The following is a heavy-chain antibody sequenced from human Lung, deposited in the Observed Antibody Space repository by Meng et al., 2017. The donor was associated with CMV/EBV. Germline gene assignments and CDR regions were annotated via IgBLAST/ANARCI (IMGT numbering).Heavy chain of an antibody. J-gene: IGHJ4*02. CDR2: IIPIFGTA. V-gene: IGHV1-69*05. D-gene: IGHD2-2*01. CDR3: ARGKDIVVVPAAYTVDY. CDR1: GGTFSSYA. Sequence: SVKVSCKASGGTFSSYAISWVRQAPGQGLEWMGGIIPIFGTANYAQKFQGRVTITTDESTSTAYMELSSLRSEDTAVYYCARGKDIVVVPAAYTVDYWGQRTLVTVSS.